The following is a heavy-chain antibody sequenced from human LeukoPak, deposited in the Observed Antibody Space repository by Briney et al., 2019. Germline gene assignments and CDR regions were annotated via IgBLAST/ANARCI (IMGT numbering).Heavy chain of an antibody. CDR1: GYSISSGYY. CDR3: ARDRRGYCSGGSCFDDAFDI. V-gene: IGHV4-38-2*02. D-gene: IGHD2-15*01. CDR2: IYHSGST. J-gene: IGHJ3*02. Sequence: SETLSLTCTVSGYSISSGYYWGWIRQPPGKGLEWIGSIYHSGSTYYNPSLKSRVTISVDTSKNQFSLELSSVTAADTAVYYCARDRRGYCSGGSCFDDAFDIWGQGTMVTVSS.